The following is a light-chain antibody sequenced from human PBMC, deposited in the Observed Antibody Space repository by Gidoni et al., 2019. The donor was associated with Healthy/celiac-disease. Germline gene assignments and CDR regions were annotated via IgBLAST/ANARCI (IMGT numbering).Light chain of an antibody. Sequence: EIVLTQSPATLSLSPGERATLSCRASQSVSSYLAWYQQKPGQAPRLLIHDASNRATGIPARFSGSGSGTDFTLTISSLEPEDFAVYYCQQRSNWPTFXPXTKVDIK. CDR2: DAS. J-gene: IGKJ3*01. V-gene: IGKV3-11*01. CDR1: QSVSSY. CDR3: QQRSNWPT.